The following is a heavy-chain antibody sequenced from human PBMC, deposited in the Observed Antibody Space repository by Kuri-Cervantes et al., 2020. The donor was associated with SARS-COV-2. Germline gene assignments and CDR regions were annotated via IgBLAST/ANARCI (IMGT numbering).Heavy chain of an antibody. CDR1: GFTFSSYG. D-gene: IGHD3-3*01. CDR3: ARETVRFHYSYYYYMDV. J-gene: IGHJ6*03. CDR2: IRYDGSNK. Sequence: GESLKISCAASGFTFSSYGMHWVRQAPGKGLEWVAFIRYDGSNKYYADSVKGRFTISRDNAMNSLYLQMHSLTAEDTAVYYCARETVRFHYSYYYYMDVWGKGTTVTVSS. V-gene: IGHV3-30*02.